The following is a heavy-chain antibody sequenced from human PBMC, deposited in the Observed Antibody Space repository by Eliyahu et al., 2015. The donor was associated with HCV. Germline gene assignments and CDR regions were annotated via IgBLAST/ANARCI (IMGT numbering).Heavy chain of an antibody. V-gene: IGHV3-11*01. CDR1: GFIFSDYY. D-gene: IGHD4-17*01. J-gene: IGHJ5*02. Sequence: QVQLVESGGGLVKPGGSLRXSCTAXGFIFSDYYXIWIRQAPGKGLEWVSYISSSGTTIYYADSVKGRFTISRDNAKNSLYLQMNSLRVEDTAVYYCTRETTTVTPWGQGTLVTVSS. CDR3: TRETTTVTP. CDR2: ISSSGTTI.